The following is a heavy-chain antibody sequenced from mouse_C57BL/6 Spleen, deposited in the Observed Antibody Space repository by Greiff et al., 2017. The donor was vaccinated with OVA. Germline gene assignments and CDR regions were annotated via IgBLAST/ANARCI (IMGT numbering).Heavy chain of an antibody. CDR3: AREGGYYGPYWYFDV. CDR1: GFTFSSYA. Sequence: EVMLVESGGGLVKPGGSLKLSCAASGFTFSSYAMSWVRQTPEKRLEWVATISDGGSYTYYPDNVKGRFTISRDNAKNNLYLQMSHLKSEDTAMYYGAREGGYYGPYWYFDVWGTGTTVTVSS. J-gene: IGHJ1*03. CDR2: ISDGGSYT. V-gene: IGHV5-4*01. D-gene: IGHD1-1*01.